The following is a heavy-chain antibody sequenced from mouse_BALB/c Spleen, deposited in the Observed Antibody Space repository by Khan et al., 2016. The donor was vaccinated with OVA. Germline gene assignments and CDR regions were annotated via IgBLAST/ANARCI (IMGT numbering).Heavy chain of an antibody. V-gene: IGHV1-7*01. CDR1: GYTFTTYW. J-gene: IGHJ2*01. Sequence: VQLLESGAELAKPGASVKMSCKASGYTFTTYWMHWVKQRPGQGLEWIGYINPTSDYTDYNENFKDKATLSADKSSSTAYLQLSSLTSEDSAVYYGARDRIDYWGQGTTLTVSS. CDR2: INPTSDYT. CDR3: ARDRIDY.